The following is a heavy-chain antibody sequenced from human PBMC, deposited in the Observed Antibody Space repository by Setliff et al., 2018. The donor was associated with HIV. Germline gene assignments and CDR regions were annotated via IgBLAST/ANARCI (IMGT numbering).Heavy chain of an antibody. D-gene: IGHD1-26*01. CDR3: ARASGGNSVENGFDI. CDR2: ISNYNGNT. J-gene: IGHJ3*02. CDR1: DYTFTNYG. Sequence: ASVKVSCKTSDYTFTNYGIYWVRQAPGQGLEWTGWISNYNGNTNYAQKFHGRVTMTTDTSTRTAYMEMRGLTYDDTAGYYCARASGGNSVENGFDIWGQGTMVTVSS. V-gene: IGHV1-18*01.